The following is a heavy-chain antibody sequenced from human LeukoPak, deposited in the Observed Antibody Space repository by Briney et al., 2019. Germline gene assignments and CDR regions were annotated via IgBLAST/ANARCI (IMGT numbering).Heavy chain of an antibody. Sequence: GGSLRLSCAASGFSFKDIGMHWVRQAPGKGPEWLTIIWYDGSTKYYADSVKGRFTVSRDNPKNTLYLQMNSLRVEDTAVYYCARGPNSNWSGLDFWGQGTLLTVSS. CDR3: ARGPNSNWSGLDF. V-gene: IGHV3-33*01. J-gene: IGHJ4*02. CDR2: IWYDGSTK. CDR1: GFSFKDIG. D-gene: IGHD6-6*01.